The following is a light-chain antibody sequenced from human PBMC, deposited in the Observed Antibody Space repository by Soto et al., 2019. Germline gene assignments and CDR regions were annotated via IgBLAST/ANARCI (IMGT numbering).Light chain of an antibody. J-gene: IGKJ4*02. Sequence: EIVLTQYPGTLSLSPGERATLSCRASQSFSSSFLAWYQQKPGQAPSLLIYGASSRATGIPDRFSCSGSGTDFPLTISRLEPEDVAVYYCQQYGSSPLTFGGGTKVEIK. CDR3: QQYGSSPLT. CDR1: QSFSSSF. CDR2: GAS. V-gene: IGKV3-20*01.